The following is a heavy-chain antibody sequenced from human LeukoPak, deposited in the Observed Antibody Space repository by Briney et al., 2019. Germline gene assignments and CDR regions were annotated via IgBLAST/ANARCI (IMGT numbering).Heavy chain of an antibody. D-gene: IGHD3-10*01. Sequence: SQTLSLTCTVSGGSISSSSYYWGWIRQPPGEGLEWIGSIYYSGSTYYNPSLKSRVTISVDTSKNQFSLKLSSVTAADTAVYYCASLGLWFGESPDYRGQGTLVTVSS. CDR2: IYYSGST. V-gene: IGHV4-39*01. CDR3: ASLGLWFGESPDY. J-gene: IGHJ4*02. CDR1: GGSISSSSYY.